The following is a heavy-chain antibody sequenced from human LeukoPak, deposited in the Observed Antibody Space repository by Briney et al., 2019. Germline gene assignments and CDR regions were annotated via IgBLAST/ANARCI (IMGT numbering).Heavy chain of an antibody. CDR3: ARVGEYQLLPDY. V-gene: IGHV3-21*01. D-gene: IGHD2-2*01. CDR2: ISSSSSYI. CDR1: GFTFSSYS. J-gene: IGHJ4*02. Sequence: KTGGSLRLSCAASGFTFSSYSMNWVRQAPGKGLEWVSSISSSSSYIYYADSVKGRFTISRDNAKNSLYLQMNSLRAEDTAVYYCARVGEYQLLPDYWGQGTLVTVSS.